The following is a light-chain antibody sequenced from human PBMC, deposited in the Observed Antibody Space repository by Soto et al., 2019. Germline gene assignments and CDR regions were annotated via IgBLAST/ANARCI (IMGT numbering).Light chain of an antibody. V-gene: IGKV3-20*01. CDR3: QRYGSSPH. Sequence: EIVLTQSPGTLSLSPGEGATLSCRASQSIHTNYLAWYQQKPGQAPRLLLYGASSRATGIPDRFSGSGSGTVFTLTITRLEAEDCAVYSCQRYGSSPHFGQGTKLEIK. CDR2: GAS. J-gene: IGKJ2*01. CDR1: QSIHTNY.